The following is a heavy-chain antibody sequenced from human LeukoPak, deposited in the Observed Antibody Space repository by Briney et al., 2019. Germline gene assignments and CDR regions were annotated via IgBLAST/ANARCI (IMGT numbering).Heavy chain of an antibody. D-gene: IGHD3-10*01. J-gene: IGHJ4*02. CDR1: GFTFNNYG. Sequence: PGGSLRLSCAASGFTFNNYGMHWVRQAPGKGLEWVAFIRYNGNNQYYADSVKGRFTLSRDNSKNTLYLQMNSLKGDDTAVYYCARDLYPGYWGQGTLVIVSS. CDR2: IRYNGNNQ. CDR3: ARDLYPGY. V-gene: IGHV3-30*02.